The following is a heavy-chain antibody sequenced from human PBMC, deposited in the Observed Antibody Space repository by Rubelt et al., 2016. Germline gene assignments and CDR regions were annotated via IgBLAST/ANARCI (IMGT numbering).Heavy chain of an antibody. D-gene: IGHD3-22*01. CDR3: AMSSGPTTYYYYGMDV. Sequence: QVQLVQSGAEVKKPGASVKVSCKASGYTFTSYGISWVRQAPGQGLEWMGWISAYNGNTNYAQKLQGRVTMTTDPSTSTAYMGLRSLRSDDTAVYYCAMSSGPTTYYYYGMDVWGQGTTVTVSS. J-gene: IGHJ6*02. CDR2: ISAYNGNT. V-gene: IGHV1-18*01. CDR1: GYTFTSYG.